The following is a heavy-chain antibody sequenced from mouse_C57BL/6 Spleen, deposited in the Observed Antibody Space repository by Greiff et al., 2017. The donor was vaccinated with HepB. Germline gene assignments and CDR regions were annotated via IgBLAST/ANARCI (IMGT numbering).Heavy chain of an antibody. J-gene: IGHJ3*01. V-gene: IGHV1-64*01. CDR2: IHPNSGST. Sequence: VQLQQPGAELVKPGASVKLSCKASGYTFTSYWMHWVKQRPGQGLEWIGMIHPNSGSTNYNEKFKSKATLTVDKSSSTAYMQLSSLTSEDSTVYYCAREGDGWFAYWGQGTLVTVAA. D-gene: IGHD2-3*01. CDR1: GYTFTSYW. CDR3: AREGDGWFAY.